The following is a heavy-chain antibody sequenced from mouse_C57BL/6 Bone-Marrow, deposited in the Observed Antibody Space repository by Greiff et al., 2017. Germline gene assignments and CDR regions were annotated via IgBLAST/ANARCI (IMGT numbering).Heavy chain of an antibody. V-gene: IGHV1-80*01. J-gene: IGHJ2*01. CDR2: IYPGDGDT. CDR1: GYAFSTYW. Sequence: QVQLKESGAELVKPGASVKISCKVSGYAFSTYWMNWVKQRPGKGLEWIGQIYPGDGDTNYKGKFKGKATLTADKSSNTAYMQLSSLTSEDSAVYFCAREWDYFDYWGQGTTLTVSS. CDR3: AREWDYFDY.